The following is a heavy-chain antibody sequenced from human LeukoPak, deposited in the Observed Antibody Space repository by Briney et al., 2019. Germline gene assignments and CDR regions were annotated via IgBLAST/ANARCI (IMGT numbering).Heavy chain of an antibody. D-gene: IGHD1-1*01. J-gene: IGHJ5*02. V-gene: IGHV5-51*01. CDR1: GYSFNTYW. CDR2: IYPGDSDT. Sequence: KVGESLKISCEGSGYSFNTYWIGWVRQMPGKGLEWMGIIYPGDSDTRYRPSFEGQVTISADKSISTAYLQWSSLKASDTAMYYCARHTTLEFSVDNWFDPWGQGTLVTVSS. CDR3: ARHTTLEFSVDNWFDP.